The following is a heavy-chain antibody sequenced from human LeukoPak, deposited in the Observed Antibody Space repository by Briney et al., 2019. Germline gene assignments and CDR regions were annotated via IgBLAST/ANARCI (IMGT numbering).Heavy chain of an antibody. CDR1: GFSFSNYA. CDR2: ISGGGSRT. Sequence: GGSLRLPCAASGFSFSNYAMSWVRQAPGKGLEWVSGISGGGSRTYYANSVRGRFTISRDNSKNTVYLQMNSLRAEDTAVYYCAKYAARETFFGDYWGQGTLVAVSS. J-gene: IGHJ4*02. V-gene: IGHV3-23*01. CDR3: AKYAARETFFGDY. D-gene: IGHD3-3*01.